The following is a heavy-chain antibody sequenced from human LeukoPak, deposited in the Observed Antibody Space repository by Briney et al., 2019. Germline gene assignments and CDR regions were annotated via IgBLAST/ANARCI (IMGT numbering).Heavy chain of an antibody. CDR2: MNPTSGDT. V-gene: IGHV1-8*01. D-gene: IGHD2-21*01. Sequence: ASVKVSCKASGYTFSDYDVNWVRQAPGQGLEWMGWMNPTSGDTGYAQKFQGRVTMTRSMSKNTAYMELSRLGSEDTAVYFCAGVVMKAFYYYYMDVWGKGTTIIISS. CDR3: AGVVMKAFYYYYMDV. CDR1: GYTFSDYD. J-gene: IGHJ6*03.